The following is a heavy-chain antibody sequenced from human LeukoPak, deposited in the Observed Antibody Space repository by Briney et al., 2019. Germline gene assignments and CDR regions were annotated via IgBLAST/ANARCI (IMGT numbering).Heavy chain of an antibody. V-gene: IGHV3-23*01. CDR3: AKYRAYYLDY. CDR2: VDGGGSGRT. Sequence: GGSLRLSCAASGFTFSSYAMDWVRQAPGKGLEWASSVDGGGSGRTHYAESVKGRFTISRDNSKNMLYLQMNSLRAEDTAVYFCAKYRAYYLDYWGQGALVTVSS. CDR1: GFTFSSYA. D-gene: IGHD4-11*01. J-gene: IGHJ4*02.